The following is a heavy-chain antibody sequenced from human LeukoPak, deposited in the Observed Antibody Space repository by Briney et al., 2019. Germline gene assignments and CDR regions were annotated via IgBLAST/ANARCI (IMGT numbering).Heavy chain of an antibody. CDR2: IYYSGST. Sequence: SETLSLTCTVSGGSISSSSYYWGWIRQPPGKGLEWIGSIYYSGSTYYNPSLKSRLTISVDTSRNQFTLKLSSVTAADTAVYYCARRKYYYRTSGYSLWGQGTLVTVSS. V-gene: IGHV4-39*01. CDR3: ARRKYYYRTSGYSL. CDR1: GGSISSSSYY. J-gene: IGHJ4*02. D-gene: IGHD3-22*01.